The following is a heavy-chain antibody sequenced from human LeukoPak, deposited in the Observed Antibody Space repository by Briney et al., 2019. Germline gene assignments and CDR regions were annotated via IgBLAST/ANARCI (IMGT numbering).Heavy chain of an antibody. D-gene: IGHD1-26*01. CDR3: AKDGERGSYSYFDY. Sequence: GGSLRLSCAASGFTFSSYAMSWVRQAPGKGLEWVSAISGSTGSTYYADSVKGRFTISRDNSKNTLYLQMKSLRAEDTAVYYCAKDGERGSYSYFDYWGQGTLVTVSS. CDR1: GFTFSSYA. J-gene: IGHJ4*02. V-gene: IGHV3-23*01. CDR2: ISGSTGST.